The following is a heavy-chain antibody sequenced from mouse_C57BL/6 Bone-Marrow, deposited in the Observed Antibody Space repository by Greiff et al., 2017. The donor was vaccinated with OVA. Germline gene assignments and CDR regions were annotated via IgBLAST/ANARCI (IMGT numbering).Heavy chain of an antibody. V-gene: IGHV1-42*01. CDR3: ARPYDYDGPYAMDY. J-gene: IGHJ4*01. CDR1: GYSFTGYY. CDR2: INPSTGGT. D-gene: IGHD2-4*01. Sequence: EVKLQESGPELVKPGASVKISCKASGYSFTGYYMNWVKQSPEKSLEWIGEINPSTGGTTYNQKFKAKATLTVDKSSSTAYMQLKSLTSEDSAVYYCARPYDYDGPYAMDYWGQGTSVTVSS.